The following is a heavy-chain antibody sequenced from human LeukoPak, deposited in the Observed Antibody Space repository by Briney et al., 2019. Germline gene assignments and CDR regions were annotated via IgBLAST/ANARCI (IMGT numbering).Heavy chain of an antibody. CDR1: GGSFSGYY. CDR3: ARAAGKSWFGP. V-gene: IGHV4-34*01. Sequence: SETLSLTCAVYGGSFSGYYWSWIRQPPGKGLEWIGEINHSGSTNYNPSLKSRVTISVDTSKNQFSLKLSSVTAADTAVYYCARAAGKSWFGPWGQGTLVTVSS. J-gene: IGHJ5*02. CDR2: INHSGST.